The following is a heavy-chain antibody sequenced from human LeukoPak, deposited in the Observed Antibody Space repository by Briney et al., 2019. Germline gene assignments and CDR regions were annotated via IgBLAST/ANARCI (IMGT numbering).Heavy chain of an antibody. CDR1: GYTFTGYY. D-gene: IGHD3-3*01. CDR3: ARDPLAIFGVVTNYYYYYMDV. CDR2: INPNSGGT. Sequence: ASVKVSCKASGYTFTGYYMHWVRQAPGQGLEWMGWINPNSGGTNYAQKFQGRVTMTRDTSISTAYMELSRLRSDDTAVYYCARDPLAIFGVVTNYYYYYMDVWGKGTTVTVSS. J-gene: IGHJ6*03. V-gene: IGHV1-2*02.